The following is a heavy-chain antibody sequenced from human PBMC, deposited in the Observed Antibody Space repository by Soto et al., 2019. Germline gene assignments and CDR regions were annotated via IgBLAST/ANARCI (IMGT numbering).Heavy chain of an antibody. Sequence: GGSLRLSCAATGFTFGFNALSWVRQAPGKGLEWVSVMYAGGDTHYADSVKGRFTISRDNAKNSLYLQMNSLRAEDTAVYYCARDLLGNYYGSGSSGYWGQGTLVTVSS. J-gene: IGHJ4*02. CDR3: ARDLLGNYYGSGSSGY. CDR2: MYAGGDT. CDR1: GFTFGFNA. V-gene: IGHV3-66*01. D-gene: IGHD3-10*01.